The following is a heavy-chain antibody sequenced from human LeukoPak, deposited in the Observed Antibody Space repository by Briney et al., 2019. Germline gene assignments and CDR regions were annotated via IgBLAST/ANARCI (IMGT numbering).Heavy chain of an antibody. CDR1: GFTFSSYA. CDR2: IRGSGGST. V-gene: IGHV3-23*01. J-gene: IGHJ4*02. D-gene: IGHD2-8*01. CDR3: AKDRSCTNDICHGDFDY. Sequence: GGSLRLSCAASGFTFSSYAVSWVRQAPGKGLEWASSIRGSGGSTYSADSVKGRFTISRDNSKNTLYLQMNSLRAEDTALYYCAKDRSCTNDICHGDFDYWGQGTLVTVSS.